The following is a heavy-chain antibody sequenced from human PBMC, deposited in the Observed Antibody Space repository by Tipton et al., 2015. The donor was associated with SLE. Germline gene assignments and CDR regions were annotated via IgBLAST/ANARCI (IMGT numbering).Heavy chain of an antibody. D-gene: IGHD1-14*01. Sequence: SLRLSCAASGFKFGDYAMHWVRQAPGKGLEWVAGINWYSTSIGYADSVKGRFTVSRDNAKNSLHLQMNSLRAEDTAVYFCAREGITDYGMDVWGQGTTVTVSS. V-gene: IGHV3-9*01. CDR1: GFKFGDYA. CDR3: AREGITDYGMDV. J-gene: IGHJ6*02. CDR2: INWYSTSI.